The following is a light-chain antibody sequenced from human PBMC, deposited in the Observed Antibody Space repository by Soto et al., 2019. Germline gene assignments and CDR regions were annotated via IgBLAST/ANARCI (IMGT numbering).Light chain of an antibody. CDR2: WAS. CDR3: QQYYTTPPRT. V-gene: IGKV4-1*01. J-gene: IGKJ1*01. Sequence: DIVMTQSPDSLAVSLGERATINCKSSQSVLYSSNNKNYLAWYQQKPGQPPKLLIYWASTRESGVPDRFSGSGSGTDYTLTISSLQAEDVAVYYCQQYYTTPPRTFGHGTKVDIE. CDR1: QSVLYSSNNKNY.